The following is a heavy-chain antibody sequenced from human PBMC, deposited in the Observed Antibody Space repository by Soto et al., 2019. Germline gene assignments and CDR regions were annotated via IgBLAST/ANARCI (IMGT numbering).Heavy chain of an antibody. J-gene: IGHJ4*02. V-gene: IGHV1-2*02. Sequence: ASVKVSCKASGYTFTGYYMHWVRQAPGQGLEWMGWINPNSGGTNYAQKFQGRFTISRDNSKNTLYLQMNSLRAEDTAVFYCVRSGYCRAENCNLRGPFDFWGQGTLVTVSS. CDR1: GYTFTGYY. D-gene: IGHD2-15*01. CDR3: VRSGYCRAENCNLRGPFDF. CDR2: INPNSGGT.